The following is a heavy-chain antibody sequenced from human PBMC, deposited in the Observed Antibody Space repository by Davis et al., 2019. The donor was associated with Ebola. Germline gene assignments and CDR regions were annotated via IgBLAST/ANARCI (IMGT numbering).Heavy chain of an antibody. CDR1: GYTFTTYA. D-gene: IGHD2-8*01. CDR3: AREGVGYCTNGVCTRLYYLDY. CDR2: INAANGNT. J-gene: IGHJ4*02. Sequence: ASVKVSCKASGYTFTTYALHWVRQAPGQRLEWMGWINAANGNTKYSQKFQGRVTITRDTSASTASMELSSLTSEDTAVYYCAREGVGYCTNGVCTRLYYLDYWGQGTLVTVSS. V-gene: IGHV1-3*01.